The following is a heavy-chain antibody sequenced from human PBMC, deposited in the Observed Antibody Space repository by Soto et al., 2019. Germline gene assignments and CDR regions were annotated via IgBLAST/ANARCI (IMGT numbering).Heavy chain of an antibody. CDR3: ASMLGGRLLFDY. V-gene: IGHV4-59*01. D-gene: IGHD3-10*02. Sequence: QVQLQESGPGLVKPSETLSLTCTVSGGSIWSWIRQPPGKGLEWFGYIHDNGDTNYNPSLESRVTISVDTSRNQFSLRLRSVSTADTAVYYCASMLGGRLLFDYWGQGILVTVSS. CDR2: IHDNGDT. CDR1: GGSI. J-gene: IGHJ4*02.